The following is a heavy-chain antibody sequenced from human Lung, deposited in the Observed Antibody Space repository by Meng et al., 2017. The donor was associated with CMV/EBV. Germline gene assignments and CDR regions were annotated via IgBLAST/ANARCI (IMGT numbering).Heavy chain of an antibody. CDR3: ARTYDHRWRNHHYLDY. CDR1: GYDIVTYS. D-gene: IGHD3-16*02. CDR2: IHTDTGRP. V-gene: IGHV7-4-1*02. J-gene: IGHJ4*02. Sequence: SGYDIVTYSLNWVRQAPGQGLEWIGLIHTDTGRPTYAQDFAGRFFFSLDIAVSTAYLQINGLRADDTAVYYCARTYDHRWRNHHYLDYWGQGTLVTVSS.